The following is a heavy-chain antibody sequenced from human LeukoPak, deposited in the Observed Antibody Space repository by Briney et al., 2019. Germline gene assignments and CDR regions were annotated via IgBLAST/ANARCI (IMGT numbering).Heavy chain of an antibody. CDR3: ARDVAAAGYNWFDP. CDR2: IYYSGST. CDR1: GGSLSSGGYY. D-gene: IGHD6-13*01. J-gene: IGHJ5*02. V-gene: IGHV4-31*03. Sequence: SQTLSLTFTVSGGSLSSGGYYWSWIRQHPGKGLEWIGYIYYSGSTYYNPSLKSRVTISVDTSKNQFSLKLSSVTAADTAVYYCARDVAAAGYNWFDPWGQGTLVTVSS.